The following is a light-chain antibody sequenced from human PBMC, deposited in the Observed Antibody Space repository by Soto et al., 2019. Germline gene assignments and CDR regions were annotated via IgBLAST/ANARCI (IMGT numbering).Light chain of an antibody. V-gene: IGLV1-40*01. J-gene: IGLJ2*01. CDR3: QSFDISLSGVV. CDR1: SSNIGAGYV. CDR2: DNV. Sequence: QSVLTQPPSVSGAPGQRVTISCTGSSSNIGAGYVVYWYRQLPGKVPQVLMYDNVDRPSGVPDRFSGSKSGTSASLAITGLQAEDEADYYCQSFDISLSGVVFGGGTKVTVL.